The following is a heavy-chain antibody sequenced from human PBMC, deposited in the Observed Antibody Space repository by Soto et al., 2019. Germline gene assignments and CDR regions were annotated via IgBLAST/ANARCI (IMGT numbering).Heavy chain of an antibody. Sequence: SETLSLTCTVSGGSISSYYWSWIRQPPGKGLEWIGYIYYSGSANYNPSLKSRVTISVDTSKNQFSLKLSSVTAADTAVYYCARTLYSYGPRFDYWGQGTLVTVSS. CDR3: ARTLYSYGPRFDY. CDR1: GGSISSYY. D-gene: IGHD5-18*01. J-gene: IGHJ4*02. V-gene: IGHV4-59*01. CDR2: IYYSGSA.